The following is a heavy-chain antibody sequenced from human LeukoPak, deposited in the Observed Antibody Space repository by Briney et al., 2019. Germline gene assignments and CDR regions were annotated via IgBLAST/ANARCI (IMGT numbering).Heavy chain of an antibody. CDR1: GFTFSSHG. V-gene: IGHV3-30*18. CDR2: ISYDAINK. D-gene: IGHD5-18*01. J-gene: IGHJ4*01. CDR3: AKDLKQEWLLDY. Sequence: GRSLRLSCAASGFTFSSHGMHWVRQAPGKGLEWLSFISYDAINKYYADSVKGRLTISRDNSKNTVYLQMNSLRAEDTAVYYCAKDLKQEWLLDYWVQGTLVTVSS.